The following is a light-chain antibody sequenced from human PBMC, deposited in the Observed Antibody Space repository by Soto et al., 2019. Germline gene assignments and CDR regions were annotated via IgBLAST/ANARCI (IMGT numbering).Light chain of an antibody. CDR1: QSISTW. CDR2: DAS. V-gene: IGKV1-5*01. J-gene: IGKJ1*01. CDR3: QQYNSYWT. Sequence: DIQMTQSPSTLSASVGDRVTITCRASQSISTWLAWYQQKPGKAPRLVIYDASNLDSGVPSRFAGSGSGTEFTLTITCLQPDDFETYYCQQYNSYWTFGQGTKIE.